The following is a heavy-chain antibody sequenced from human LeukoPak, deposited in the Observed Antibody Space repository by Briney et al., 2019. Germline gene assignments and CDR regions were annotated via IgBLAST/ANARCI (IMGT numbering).Heavy chain of an antibody. V-gene: IGHV3-64D*09. CDR1: VFTFSSYA. CDR2: ISSNGGRT. Sequence: PGGSLRLSSSPSVFTFSSYAMHWVLPAPGEGLEYVSAISSNGGRTYYADSVKGRFPISRDNSKNTRYLQMRSLRAEDTAVYYCVKVSWRRPGPDYWGGGTLVSVPS. D-gene: IGHD3-3*01. CDR3: VKVSWRRPGPDY. J-gene: IGHJ4*02.